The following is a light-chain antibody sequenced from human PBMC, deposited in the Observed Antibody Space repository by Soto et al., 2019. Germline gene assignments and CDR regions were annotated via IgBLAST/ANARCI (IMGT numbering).Light chain of an antibody. V-gene: IGKV1-33*01. J-gene: IGKJ3*01. CDR1: RTINTY. Sequence: DVRMTQSPSSLSASVGDTITITCRASRTINTYLNWYQQKPGKAPKLLIYDASDLESGVPSRFSGSGSGTDFTFTISSLQPEDIATYYCQHYDNVPFFSFGPGTKVDIK. CDR3: QHYDNVPFFS. CDR2: DAS.